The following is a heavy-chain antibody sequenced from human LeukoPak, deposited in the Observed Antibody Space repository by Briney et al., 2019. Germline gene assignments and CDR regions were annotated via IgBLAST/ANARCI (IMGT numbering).Heavy chain of an antibody. V-gene: IGHV5-10-1*01. CDR1: GYSFTSYW. Sequence: GESLRISCKGSGYSFTSYWISWVRQMPGKGLEWMGRIDPSDSYTNYSPSFQGHVTISADKSSSTAYLQWSSLKASDTAMYYCARLDYYGSGSYYSLDPWGQGTLVTVSS. D-gene: IGHD3-10*01. J-gene: IGHJ5*02. CDR2: IDPSDSYT. CDR3: ARLDYYGSGSYYSLDP.